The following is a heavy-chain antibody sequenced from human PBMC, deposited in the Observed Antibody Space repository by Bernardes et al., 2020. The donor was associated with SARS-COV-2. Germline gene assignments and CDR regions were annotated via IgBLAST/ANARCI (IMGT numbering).Heavy chain of an antibody. CDR1: GFTFRTSA. CDR3: AKTVGLDS. J-gene: IGHJ4*02. V-gene: IGHV3-23*01. Sequence: VGSLILSCAASGFTFRTSAMTWVRQAPGKGLEWVSTINDSGDKTYYSDSVKGRFTISRDNSENTIHLQMSSLRADDTAMYHCAKTVGLDSWGRGVLVTVSS. D-gene: IGHD1-26*01. CDR2: INDSGDKT.